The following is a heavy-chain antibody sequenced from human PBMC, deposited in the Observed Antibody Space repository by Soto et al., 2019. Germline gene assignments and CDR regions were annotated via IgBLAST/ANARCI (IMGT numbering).Heavy chain of an antibody. CDR3: ARRERDFFYTGGRYYYFYYMDV. CDR2: IKKDGSEK. V-gene: IGHV3-7*01. CDR1: GFTFSTFW. Sequence: EVQLVESGGGLVQPGGSLRLSCAASGFTFSTFWMSWVRQAPGKGLEWVANIKKDGSEKYYVDSVKGRFTISRDNAENSLYLQMNSLRGEDTAVYYCARRERDFFYTGGRYYYFYYMDVWGKGTTVAVSS. D-gene: IGHD3-3*01. J-gene: IGHJ6*03.